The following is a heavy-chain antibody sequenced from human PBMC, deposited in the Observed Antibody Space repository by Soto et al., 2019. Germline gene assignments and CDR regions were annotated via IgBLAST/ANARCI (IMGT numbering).Heavy chain of an antibody. Sequence: GGSLRLSCAASGLTVSSNYMSWVRQAPGKGLEWVSVIYSGGSTYYADSVKGRFTISRDNSKNTLYLQMNSLRAAATAVYFLAPVPVTGWGQGTLVTVSS. V-gene: IGHV3-66*01. D-gene: IGHD1-1*01. CDR2: IYSGGST. CDR1: GLTVSSNY. CDR3: APVPVTG. J-gene: IGHJ4*02.